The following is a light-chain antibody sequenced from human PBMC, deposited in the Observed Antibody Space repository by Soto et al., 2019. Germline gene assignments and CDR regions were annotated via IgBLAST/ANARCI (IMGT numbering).Light chain of an antibody. Sequence: QSVLTQPASVSGSPGQSITISCTGTSSDVGSYNLVSWYQQHPGKAPKLMIYEVSKRPSGGSNRFSGSKSGNTASLTISGLQAEDEADYYCCSYAGSSTLYVFGTGTKVTVL. V-gene: IGLV2-23*02. J-gene: IGLJ1*01. CDR2: EVS. CDR3: CSYAGSSTLYV. CDR1: SSDVGSYNL.